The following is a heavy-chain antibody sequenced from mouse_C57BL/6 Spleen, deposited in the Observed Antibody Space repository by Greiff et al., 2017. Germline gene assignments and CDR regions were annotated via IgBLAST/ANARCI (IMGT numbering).Heavy chain of an antibody. J-gene: IGHJ1*03. Sequence: EVQGVESGGGLVKPGGSLKLSCAASGFTFSSYTMSWVRQTPEKRLEWVATISGGGGNTYYPDSVKGRFTISRDNAKNTLYLQMSSLRSEDTALYYCARSTMVTTRYFDGWGTGTTVTVSS. CDR3: ARSTMVTTRYFDG. CDR2: ISGGGGNT. V-gene: IGHV5-9*01. D-gene: IGHD2-2*01. CDR1: GFTFSSYT.